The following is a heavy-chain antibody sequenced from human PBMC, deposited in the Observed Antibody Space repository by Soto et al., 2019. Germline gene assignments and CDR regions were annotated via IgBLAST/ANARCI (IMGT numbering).Heavy chain of an antibody. D-gene: IGHD3-10*02. Sequence: ASVNVYCKSSCYTFTSYVISWVRQAPGQGLEWMGWISAYNGNTNYAQKLQGRVTITTDTSTSTAYMELRSLRSDDTAVYYCARGVHYYYGMDVWGQGTTVTVSS. CDR2: ISAYNGNT. CDR1: CYTFTSYV. CDR3: ARGVHYYYGMDV. J-gene: IGHJ6*02. V-gene: IGHV1-18*04.